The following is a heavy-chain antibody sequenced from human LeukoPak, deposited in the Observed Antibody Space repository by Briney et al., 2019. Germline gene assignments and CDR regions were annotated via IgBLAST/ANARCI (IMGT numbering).Heavy chain of an antibody. J-gene: IGHJ4*02. D-gene: IGHD3-3*01. CDR1: GFTFSNYG. V-gene: IGHV3-33*01. Sequence: AGGSLRLSCAASGFTFSNYGMHWVRQAPGKGLEWVAVMWYDGSNKYYADSVKGRFTISRDNAKNSLYLQMNSLRAEDTAVYYCAREEGDFWSGYGLWGQGTLVTVSS. CDR3: AREEGDFWSGYGL. CDR2: MWYDGSNK.